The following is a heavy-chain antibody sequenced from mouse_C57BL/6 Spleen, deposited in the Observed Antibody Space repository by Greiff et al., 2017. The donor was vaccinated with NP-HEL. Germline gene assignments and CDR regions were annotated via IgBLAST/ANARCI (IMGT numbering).Heavy chain of an antibody. CDR3: AREGYSNYHWYFDV. CDR1: GFTFSDYY. J-gene: IGHJ1*03. CDR2: INYDGSST. D-gene: IGHD2-5*01. Sequence: EVKLVESEGGLVQPGSSMKLSCTASGFTFSDYYMAWVRQVPEKGLEWVANINYDGSSTYYLDSLKSRFIISRDNAKNILYLQMSSLKSEDTATYYCAREGYSNYHWYFDVWGTGTTGTVSS. V-gene: IGHV5-16*01.